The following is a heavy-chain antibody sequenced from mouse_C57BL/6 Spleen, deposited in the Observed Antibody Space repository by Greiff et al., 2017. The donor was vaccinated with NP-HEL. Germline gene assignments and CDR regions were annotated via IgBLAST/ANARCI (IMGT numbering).Heavy chain of an antibody. Sequence: QVHVKQPGAELVKPGASVKLSCKASGYTFTSYWMHWVKQRPGQGLEWIGMIHPNSGSTNYNEKFKSKATLTVDKSSSTAYMQLSSLTSEDSAVYYCAYYSNWGYAMDYWGQGTSVTVSS. CDR3: AYYSNWGYAMDY. CDR2: IHPNSGST. J-gene: IGHJ4*01. CDR1: GYTFTSYW. D-gene: IGHD2-5*01. V-gene: IGHV1-64*01.